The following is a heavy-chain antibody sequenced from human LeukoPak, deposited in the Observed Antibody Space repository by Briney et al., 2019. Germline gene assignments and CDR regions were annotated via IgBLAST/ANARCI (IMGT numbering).Heavy chain of an antibody. CDR2: IYYSGST. V-gene: IGHV4-59*01. CDR1: GGSISSYY. CDR3: AGTTEGGYTYDYFYYYYMDV. Sequence: PSETLSLTCTVSGGSISSYYWSWLRQPPGKGLEWIGYIYYSGSTNYNPSLKSRVTISVDSSKNQFSLKLSSVTAADTAVYYCAGTTEGGYTYDYFYYYYMDVWGKGTTVTVSS. D-gene: IGHD5-18*01. J-gene: IGHJ6*03.